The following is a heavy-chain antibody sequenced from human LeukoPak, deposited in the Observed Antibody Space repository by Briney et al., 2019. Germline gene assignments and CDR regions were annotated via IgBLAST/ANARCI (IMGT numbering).Heavy chain of an antibody. Sequence: PGGSLRLSCAASGFSFSSYAINWVRQVPGKGLEWVSAISGSGGTTYYADSVKGRFTISRDNSKNTLYLQMNSLKTEDTAVYYCTTEPPMDFFVVLPAWGQGTLVTVSS. CDR3: TTEPPMDFFVVLPA. CDR2: ISGSGGTT. V-gene: IGHV3-23*01. J-gene: IGHJ5*02. CDR1: GFSFSSYA. D-gene: IGHD2-2*01.